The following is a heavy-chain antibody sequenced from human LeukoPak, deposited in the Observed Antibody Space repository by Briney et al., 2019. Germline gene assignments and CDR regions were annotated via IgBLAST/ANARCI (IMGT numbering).Heavy chain of an antibody. CDR3: ARDPRFTIFGVVTSYYFDY. CDR1: GYTHTSYG. J-gene: IGHJ4*02. CDR2: ISAYNGNT. Sequence: ASVKVSCKASGYTHTSYGISWVRQAPGQGLEWMGWISAYNGNTNYAQKLQGRVTMTTDTSTSTAYMELRSLGSDDTAVYYCARDPRFTIFGVVTSYYFDYWGQGTLVTVSS. V-gene: IGHV1-18*01. D-gene: IGHD3-3*01.